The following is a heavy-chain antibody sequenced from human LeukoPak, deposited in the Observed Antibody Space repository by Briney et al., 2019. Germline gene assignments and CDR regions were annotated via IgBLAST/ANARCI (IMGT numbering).Heavy chain of an antibody. V-gene: IGHV1-18*01. CDR2: ISAYNGNT. J-gene: IGHJ6*03. CDR3: AREKLGYCSSTSCSLGDYYYYYYMDV. D-gene: IGHD2-2*01. CDR1: GYTFTSYG. Sequence: ASVKVSCKASGYTFTSYGISWVRQAPGQGLEWMGWISAYNGNTNYAQKLQGRVTMTTDTSTSTAYMELRSLRSDDTAVYYCAREKLGYCSSTSCSLGDYYYYYYMDVWAKGPRSPSP.